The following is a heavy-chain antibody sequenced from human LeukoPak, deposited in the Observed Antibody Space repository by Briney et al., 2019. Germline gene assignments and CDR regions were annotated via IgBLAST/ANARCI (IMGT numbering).Heavy chain of an antibody. D-gene: IGHD3-3*01. J-gene: IGHJ4*02. CDR2: MNPNSGNT. CDR1: GYTFTSYD. CDR3: ASGLSNGFWSGYYTLDY. V-gene: IGHV1-8*03. Sequence: GASVKVSCKASGYTFTSYDINWVRQATGQGLEWMGWMNPNSGNTGYAQKFQGRVTITRNTSISTAYMELSSLRSEDTAVYYCASGLSNGFWSGYYTLDYWGQGTLVTVSS.